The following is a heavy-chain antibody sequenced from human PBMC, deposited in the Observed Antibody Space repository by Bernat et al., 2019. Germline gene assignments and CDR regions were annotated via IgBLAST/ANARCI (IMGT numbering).Heavy chain of an antibody. CDR1: GFTFSSYG. V-gene: IGHV3-30*02. D-gene: IGHD3-16*01. J-gene: IGHJ6*02. CDR2: IWYDGSNK. CDR3: RGQGGPYYYYGMDV. Sequence: QVQLVESGGGVVQPGGSLRLSCAASGFTFSSYGMHWVRQAPGKGLEWVAVIWYDGSNKYYADSVKGRFTISRDNSKNTLYLQMNSLRAEDTAVYYCRGQGGPYYYYGMDVWGQGTTVTVSS.